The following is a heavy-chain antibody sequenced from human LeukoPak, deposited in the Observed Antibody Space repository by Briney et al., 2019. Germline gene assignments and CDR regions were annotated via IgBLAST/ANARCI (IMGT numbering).Heavy chain of an antibody. CDR1: GFTFSSYG. CDR2: INWNGGST. J-gene: IGHJ4*02. D-gene: IGHD3-10*01. V-gene: IGHV3-20*04. Sequence: GGSLRLSCAASGFTFSSYGMSWVRQAPGKGLEWVSGINWNGGSTGYADSVKGRFTIPRDSAKNSLYLQINSLRAEDTALYYCARDSGITLLRGVIDYWGQGTLVTVSS. CDR3: ARDSGITLLRGVIDY.